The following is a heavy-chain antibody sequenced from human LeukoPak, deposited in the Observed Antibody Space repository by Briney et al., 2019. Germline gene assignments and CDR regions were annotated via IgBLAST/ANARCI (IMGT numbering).Heavy chain of an antibody. J-gene: IGHJ4*02. D-gene: IGHD3-9*01. CDR2: IKQDGSEK. Sequence: PGGSLRLSCAASGFTFSSYWMSWVRQAPGKGLEWVANIKQDGSEKYYVDSVKGRFTISRDNAKNSLYLQMNSLRAEDTAVYYCARANDILTPEDSFYSDWGQGTLVTVSS. CDR1: GFTFSSYW. CDR3: ARANDILTPEDSFYSD. V-gene: IGHV3-7*01.